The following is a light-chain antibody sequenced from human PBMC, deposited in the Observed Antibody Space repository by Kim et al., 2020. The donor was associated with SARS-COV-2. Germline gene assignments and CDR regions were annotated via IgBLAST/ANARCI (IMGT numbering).Light chain of an antibody. CDR1: QDIANW. V-gene: IGKV1-12*01. CDR2: ASS. J-gene: IGKJ5*01. Sequence: DIQMTQSPSSLSASVGDSVTITCRASQDIANWLAWYQQKPGKAPELLIYASSNLQGGVPSRFSGSGSGTDFTLTISSLQPEDFATYYRQQDKSFPAFGQGTRLEIK. CDR3: QQDKSFPA.